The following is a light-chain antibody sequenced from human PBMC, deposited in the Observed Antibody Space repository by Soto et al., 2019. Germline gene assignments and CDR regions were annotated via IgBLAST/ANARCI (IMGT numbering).Light chain of an antibody. J-gene: IGKJ1*01. V-gene: IGKV1-5*01. CDR1: QNISCW. CDR3: QQYDSYPWT. CDR2: DAS. Sequence: DIQMTQSPSTLSASVEKTVTISCRASQNISCWLAWYQQKPGKVPKLLIYDASTWETGVPSRFSGGGSGTEFTLTISRLQPDDFATYYCQQYDSYPWTFGQGTKVEI.